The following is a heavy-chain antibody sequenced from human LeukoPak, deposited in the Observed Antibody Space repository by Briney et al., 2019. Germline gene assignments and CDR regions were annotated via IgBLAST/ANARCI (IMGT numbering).Heavy chain of an antibody. V-gene: IGHV3-20*04. CDR2: INWNGGST. CDR3: ARDLYSSSLGAFDY. J-gene: IGHJ4*02. CDR1: GFTFSSYE. D-gene: IGHD6-6*01. Sequence: GGSLRLSCAASGFTFSSYEMNWVRQAPGKGLEWVSGINWNGGSTGYADSVKGRFTISRDNAKNSLYLQMNSLRAEDTALYYCARDLYSSSLGAFDYWGQGTLVTVSS.